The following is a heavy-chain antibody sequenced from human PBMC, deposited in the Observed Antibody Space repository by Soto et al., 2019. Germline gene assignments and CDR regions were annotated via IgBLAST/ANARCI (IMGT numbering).Heavy chain of an antibody. CDR1: GYTYTSYG. V-gene: IGHV1-18*01. J-gene: IGHJ4*02. CDR3: ARDLLTGHSSGSGYFDY. D-gene: IGHD6-19*01. CDR2: ISAYNGNT. Sequence: SVKLSCKASGYTYTSYGISWVRQAPGQGLEWMGWISAYNGNTNYAQKLQGRVTMTTDTSTSTAYMELRSLRSDDTAVYYCARDLLTGHSSGSGYFDYWGQGTLVTVSS.